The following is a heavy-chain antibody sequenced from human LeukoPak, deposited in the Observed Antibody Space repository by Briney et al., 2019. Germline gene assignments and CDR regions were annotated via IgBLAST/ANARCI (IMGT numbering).Heavy chain of an antibody. CDR3: ARGLRGRTGGYFDY. Sequence: PGGSLRLSCAASGFTFSSYSMNWVRGKGLEWVSSISSSSSYIYYADSVKGRFTISRDNAKNSLYLQMNSLRAEDTAVYYCARGLRGRTGGYFDYWGQGTLVTVSS. CDR2: ISSSSSYI. CDR1: GFTFSSYS. V-gene: IGHV3-21*01. J-gene: IGHJ4*02. D-gene: IGHD7-27*01.